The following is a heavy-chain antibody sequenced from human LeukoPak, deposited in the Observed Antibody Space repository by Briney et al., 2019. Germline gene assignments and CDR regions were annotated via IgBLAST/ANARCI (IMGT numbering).Heavy chain of an antibody. D-gene: IGHD3-22*01. Sequence: PSETLSLTCTVSGVSISSYSWSWIRQPPGKGLEWIGYVYYSGSTYYNPSLKSRVTISLDTSKNQFSLKLTSMTAADTAVYYCAREYHYDSSGLHAFDIWGQGTMVTVSS. CDR2: VYYSGST. J-gene: IGHJ3*02. V-gene: IGHV4-59*01. CDR1: GVSISSYS. CDR3: AREYHYDSSGLHAFDI.